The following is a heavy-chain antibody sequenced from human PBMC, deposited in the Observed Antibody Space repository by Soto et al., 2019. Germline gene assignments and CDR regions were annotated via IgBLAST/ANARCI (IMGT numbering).Heavy chain of an antibody. CDR2: ISYDGSNK. CDR3: AKCYSSGYEYYFDY. Sequence: QVQLVESGGGVVQPGRSLRLSCAASGFTFSSYGMHWVRQAPGKGLEWVEVISYDGSNKYYADSVKGRFTISRDNSKNTLYLEMNCLRAEDTAVYYCAKCYSSGYEYYFDYWGEGTLVTVSS. D-gene: IGHD3-22*01. CDR1: GFTFSSYG. V-gene: IGHV3-30*18. J-gene: IGHJ4*02.